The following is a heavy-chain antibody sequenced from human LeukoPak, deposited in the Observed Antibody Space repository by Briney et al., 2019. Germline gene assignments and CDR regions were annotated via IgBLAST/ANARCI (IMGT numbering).Heavy chain of an antibody. Sequence: GGSLRLSCAASGFTFSDYYMSWIRRAPGKGLEWVSYISSSGSTIYYADSVKGRFTISRDNAKNSLYLQMNSLRAEDTAVYYCARVGGWLARDYADVWGQGTTVTVSS. CDR1: GFTFSDYY. CDR2: ISSSGSTI. V-gene: IGHV3-11*01. CDR3: ARVGGWLARDYADV. J-gene: IGHJ6*02. D-gene: IGHD4-17*01.